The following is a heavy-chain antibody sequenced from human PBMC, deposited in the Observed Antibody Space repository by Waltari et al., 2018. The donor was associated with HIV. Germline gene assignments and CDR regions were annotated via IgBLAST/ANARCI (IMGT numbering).Heavy chain of an antibody. Sequence: EVPLVESGGGLVQPGGSLKLSCAASGLTFSGSAMHWVRQASGKGLEWVGRIRSKANSYATAYAASVKGRFTISRDDSKNTAYLQMNSLKTEDTAVYYCGGIPGGYWGQGTLVTVSS. V-gene: IGHV3-73*01. CDR2: IRSKANSYAT. D-gene: IGHD3-16*01. CDR3: GGIPGGY. CDR1: GLTFSGSA. J-gene: IGHJ4*02.